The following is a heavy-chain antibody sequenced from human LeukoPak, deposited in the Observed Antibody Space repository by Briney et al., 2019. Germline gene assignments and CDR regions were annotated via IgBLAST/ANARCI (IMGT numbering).Heavy chain of an antibody. D-gene: IGHD3-3*01. CDR1: GFTFSSYA. V-gene: IGHV3-23*01. CDR3: AKVMVFGVVPYYFDY. J-gene: IGHJ4*02. CDR2: ISGSGGST. Sequence: GGSLRLSCAASGFTFSSYAMSWVRQAPGKGLEWVSAISGSGGSTYYADSVKGRFTISRDNSKNTLYLQMNSLRAEDTAVYYCAKVMVFGVVPYYFDYWGQGTLVTVSS.